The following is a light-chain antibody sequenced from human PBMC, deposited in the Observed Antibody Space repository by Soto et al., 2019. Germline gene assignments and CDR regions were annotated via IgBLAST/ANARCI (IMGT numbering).Light chain of an antibody. CDR2: KAS. CDR3: QHYNSYSEA. Sequence: HITQSPSPPSSSLGDRVTNACRASQTISSWLAWYQQKPGKAPKLLIYKASTLKSGVPSRFSGSGSGTEFTLTISSLQPDDFATYYCQHYNSYSEAFGQGTKVDIK. J-gene: IGKJ1*01. V-gene: IGKV1-5*03. CDR1: QTISSW.